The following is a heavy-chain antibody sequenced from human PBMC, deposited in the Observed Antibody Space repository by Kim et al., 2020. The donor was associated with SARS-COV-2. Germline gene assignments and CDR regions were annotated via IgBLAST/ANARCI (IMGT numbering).Heavy chain of an antibody. CDR1: GGSISSSY. CDR2: IYYLGST. D-gene: IGHD3-10*01. V-gene: IGHV4-59*01. J-gene: IGHJ4*02. CDR3: ARSPLWLPFDS. Sequence: SETLSLTCTVSGGSISSSYWNWIRQPPGKGLEWIGYIYYLGSTNYNPSLKSRVTISVDTSKNQFSLKLSSVTAADTAVYYCARSPLWLPFDSWGQRTLVT.